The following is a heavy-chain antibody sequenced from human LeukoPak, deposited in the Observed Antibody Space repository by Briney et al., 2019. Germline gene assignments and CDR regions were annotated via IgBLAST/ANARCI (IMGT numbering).Heavy chain of an antibody. CDR3: ARDRVLYGYVWGSYPPSSYYFDY. D-gene: IGHD3-16*02. CDR1: GYTFTSYY. CDR2: ISAYNGNT. V-gene: IGHV1-18*04. J-gene: IGHJ4*02. Sequence: ASVKVSCKASGYTFTSYYMHWVRQAPGQGLEWMGWISAYNGNTNYAQKLQGRVTMTTDTSTSTAYMELRSLRSDDTAVYYCARDRVLYGYVWGSYPPSSYYFDYWGQGTLVTVSS.